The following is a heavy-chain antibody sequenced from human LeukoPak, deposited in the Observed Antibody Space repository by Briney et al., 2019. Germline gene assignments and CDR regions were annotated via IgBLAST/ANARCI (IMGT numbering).Heavy chain of an antibody. CDR1: GGSFSGYY. Sequence: SETLSLTCAVYGGSFSGYYWSWIRQPPGKGLEWIGEINHSGSTNYNPSLKSRVTISVDTSKNQFSLKLSSVTAADTAVYYCARVYSSTSPYYYYYYMDVWGKGTTVTVSS. V-gene: IGHV4-34*01. CDR3: ARVYSSTSPYYYYYYMDV. D-gene: IGHD6-13*01. J-gene: IGHJ6*03. CDR2: INHSGST.